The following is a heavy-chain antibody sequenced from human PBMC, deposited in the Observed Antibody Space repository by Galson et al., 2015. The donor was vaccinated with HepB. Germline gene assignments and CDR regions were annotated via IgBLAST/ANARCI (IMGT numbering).Heavy chain of an antibody. D-gene: IGHD6-19*01. CDR1: GFNFSRLW. CDR2: IKQDGSET. CDR3: ASLVAPVYSSGWYRDWFDS. J-gene: IGHJ5*01. Sequence: SLRLYCAASGFNFSRLWMTWVRQAPGKGLEWVANIKQDGSETYYVDSVKGRFTISRDNAKNSLYLQVNSLTAEDTAVYYCASLVAPVYSSGWYRDWFDSWGQGTL. V-gene: IGHV3-7*03.